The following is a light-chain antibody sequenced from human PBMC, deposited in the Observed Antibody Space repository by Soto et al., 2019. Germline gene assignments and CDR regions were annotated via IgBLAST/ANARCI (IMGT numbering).Light chain of an antibody. Sequence: ELVMTQSPATLSMTHGESATLSCRASQSVSSYLAWYQQKPGQAPRLLIYGASSRATGIPDRFSGSGSGTDFTLTISRLEPEDFAVYYCQQYGSSLRTFGQGTKVDIK. CDR1: QSVSSY. V-gene: IGKV3-20*01. J-gene: IGKJ1*01. CDR3: QQYGSSLRT. CDR2: GAS.